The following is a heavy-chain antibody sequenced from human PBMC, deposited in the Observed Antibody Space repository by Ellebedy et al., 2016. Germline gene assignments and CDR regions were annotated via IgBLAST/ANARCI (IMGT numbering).Heavy chain of an antibody. CDR3: AKGRDDTGSLT. V-gene: IGHV3-23*01. D-gene: IGHD5-12*01. J-gene: IGHJ1*01. Sequence: GGSLRLSCAASGFPFTSYAMNWVRQAPGKGLEWVSGISGGGDNTYYADSVKGRFAISRDNSKNTVYLQMNSLRVDDTAIYYCAKGRDDTGSLTWGQGSLVTVSS. CDR1: GFPFTSYA. CDR2: ISGGGDNT.